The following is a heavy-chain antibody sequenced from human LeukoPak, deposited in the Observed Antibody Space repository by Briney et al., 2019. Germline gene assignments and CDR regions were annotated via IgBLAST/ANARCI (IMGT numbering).Heavy chain of an antibody. J-gene: IGHJ4*02. Sequence: ASVKVSCKASGYTFTSYYMHWVRQAPGQGLEWMGIINPSGGSTSYAQKFQGRVTMTRDTSTSTVYMELSSLRSEDTAVYYCARELAGDYYDSSGYYPFDYWGQETLVTVSS. CDR2: INPSGGST. CDR1: GYTFTSYY. D-gene: IGHD3-22*01. CDR3: ARELAGDYYDSSGYYPFDY. V-gene: IGHV1-46*01.